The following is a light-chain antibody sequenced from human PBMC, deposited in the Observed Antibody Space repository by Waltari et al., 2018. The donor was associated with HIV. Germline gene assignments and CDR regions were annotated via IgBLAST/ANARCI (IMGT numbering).Light chain of an antibody. Sequence: QSALTQPRSVSGSPGQSVTISCTGTSSDVGNYNYVSWYQQHPGKAPKLMIFDVNKRPSGVPDRFSGSMSCDTASLTISGLQAEDEADYFCCSYADNYTWVFGGGTKLTVL. CDR2: DVN. V-gene: IGLV2-11*01. J-gene: IGLJ3*02. CDR1: SSDVGNYNY. CDR3: CSYADNYTWV.